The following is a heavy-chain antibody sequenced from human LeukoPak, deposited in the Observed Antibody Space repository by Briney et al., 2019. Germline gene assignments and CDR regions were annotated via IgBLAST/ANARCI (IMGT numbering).Heavy chain of an antibody. V-gene: IGHV4-39*07. CDR2: IYYSGST. J-gene: IGHJ4*02. CDR3: ARDGTGWYGGVYYFDY. D-gene: IGHD6-19*01. CDR1: GGSISSSSYY. Sequence: SETLSLTCTVSGGSISSSSYYWGWIRQPPGKGLEWIGSIYYSGSTYYNPSLKSRVTISVDTSKNQFSLKLSSVTAADTAVYYCARDGTGWYGGVYYFDYWGQGTLATVSS.